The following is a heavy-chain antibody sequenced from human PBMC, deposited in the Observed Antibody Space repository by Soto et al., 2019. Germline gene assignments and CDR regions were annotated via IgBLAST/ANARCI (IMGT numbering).Heavy chain of an antibody. CDR2: IIPIFGTA. V-gene: IGHV1-69*13. D-gene: IGHD2-21*02. Sequence: SVKVSCKASGGTFSSYAISWVRRAPGQGLEWMGGIIPIFGTANYAQKFQGRVTITADESTSTAYMELSSLRSEDTAVYYCARGGDARLKADYGMDVWGQGTTVTVSS. CDR1: GGTFSSYA. CDR3: ARGGDARLKADYGMDV. J-gene: IGHJ6*02.